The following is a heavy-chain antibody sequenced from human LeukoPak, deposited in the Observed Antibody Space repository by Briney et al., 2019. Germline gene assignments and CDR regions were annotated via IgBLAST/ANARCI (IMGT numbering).Heavy chain of an antibody. D-gene: IGHD4-17*01. CDR1: GFTFSSYA. J-gene: IGHJ6*02. Sequence: GGSLRLSCAASGFTFSSYAMSWVRQAPGKGLEWVSVIWASGGSTYYADSVKGRFTISRDISRNTLYLQMNSLRVEDTAAYFCAKASRFYGMDVWGQGTTVTVSS. CDR3: AKASRFYGMDV. V-gene: IGHV3-23*01. CDR2: IWASGGST.